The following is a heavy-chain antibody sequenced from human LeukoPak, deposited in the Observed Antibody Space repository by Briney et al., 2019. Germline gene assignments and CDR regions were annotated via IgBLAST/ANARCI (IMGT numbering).Heavy chain of an antibody. Sequence: TSETLSLTCAVYGGSFSGFHWSWIRQPPGKGLEWIGEINHSGSTNYNPSLKSRVTISVDTSKNQFSLKLSSVTAADTAVYYCARVSGRNTPRGYYYYMDVWGKGTTVTVSS. J-gene: IGHJ6*03. CDR2: INHSGST. CDR1: GGSFSGFH. V-gene: IGHV4-34*01. D-gene: IGHD2-8*02. CDR3: ARVSGRNTPRGYYYYMDV.